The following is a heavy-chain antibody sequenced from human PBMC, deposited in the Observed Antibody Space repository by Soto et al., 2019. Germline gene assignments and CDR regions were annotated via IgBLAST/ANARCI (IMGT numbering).Heavy chain of an antibody. CDR3: ARDGDIVVVVAATPRYYYYGMDV. D-gene: IGHD2-15*01. CDR2: ISAYNGNT. Sequence: QVQLVQSGAEVKKPGASVKVSCKASGYTFTSYGISWVRQAPGPGLEWMGWISAYNGNTNYAQKLQGRVTMTTDTSTRTAYMELRSLRSDDTAVYYCARDGDIVVVVAATPRYYYYGMDVWGQGTTVTVSS. V-gene: IGHV1-18*01. CDR1: GYTFTSYG. J-gene: IGHJ6*02.